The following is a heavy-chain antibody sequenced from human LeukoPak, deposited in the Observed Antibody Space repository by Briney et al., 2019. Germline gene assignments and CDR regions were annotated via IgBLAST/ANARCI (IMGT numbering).Heavy chain of an antibody. CDR1: GGSISSSSYY. J-gene: IGHJ5*02. D-gene: IGHD6-6*01. CDR3: ARDLRARPWLSIVTNWFDP. Sequence: SETLSLTCTVSGGSISSSSYYWGWIRQPPGKGLEWIGSIYYSGSTYYNPSLKSRVTISVDTSKNQFSLKLSSVTAADTAVYYCARDLRARPWLSIVTNWFDPWGQGTLVTVSS. CDR2: IYYSGST. V-gene: IGHV4-39*07.